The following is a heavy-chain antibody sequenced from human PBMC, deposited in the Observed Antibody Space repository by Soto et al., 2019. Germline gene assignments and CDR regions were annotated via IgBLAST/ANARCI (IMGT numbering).Heavy chain of an antibody. CDR1: GFSFVDYA. CDR3: VKDEGVCNTISCKDAFDY. CDR2: ISWDGGYT. D-gene: IGHD3-3*01. J-gene: IGHJ3*01. Sequence: DVQLAESGGGLVQPGRSLRLSCEASGFSFVDYAMHWVRQVPGQGLEWVSGISWDGGYTGYADSVKGRFTISRDNAKKGRYLQMNRLRVEDTALYYCVKDEGVCNTISCKDAFDYWCQGTKVTVS. V-gene: IGHV3-9*01.